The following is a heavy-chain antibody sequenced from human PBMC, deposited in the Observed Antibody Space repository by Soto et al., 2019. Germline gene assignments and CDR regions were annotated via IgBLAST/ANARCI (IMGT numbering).Heavy chain of an antibody. CDR1: GFTFSSYS. Sequence: GGSLRLSCAASGFTFSSYSMNWVRQAPGKGLEWVSSISSSSSYIYYADSVKGRFTISRDNAKNSLYLQMNSLRAEDTAVYYCARDPVGATALDYWGQGTLVTVS. CDR3: ARDPVGATALDY. J-gene: IGHJ4*02. V-gene: IGHV3-21*01. CDR2: ISSSSSYI. D-gene: IGHD1-26*01.